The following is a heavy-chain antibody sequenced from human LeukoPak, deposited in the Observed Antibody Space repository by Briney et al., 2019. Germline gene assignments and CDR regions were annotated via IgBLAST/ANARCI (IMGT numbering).Heavy chain of an antibody. CDR1: GFTFTNYW. CDR3: ARKTSDYYDSSGYFGY. J-gene: IGHJ4*02. V-gene: IGHV3-7*01. D-gene: IGHD3-22*01. CDR2: MKQDGREK. Sequence: GGSLRLSCVASGFTFTNYWMTWVRQAPGKGLEWVANMKQDGREKYYVDSVKGRFTVSRDNAKNTLYLQMNSLRAEDTAVYYCARKTSDYYDSSGYFGYWGQGTLVTVSS.